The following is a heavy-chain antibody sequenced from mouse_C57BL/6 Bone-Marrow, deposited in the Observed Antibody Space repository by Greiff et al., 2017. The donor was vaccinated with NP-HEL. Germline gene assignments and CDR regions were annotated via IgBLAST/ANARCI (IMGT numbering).Heavy chain of an antibody. CDR1: GYTFTSYW. CDR3: TSSGGWPYYYDY. D-gene: IGHD3-2*02. J-gene: IGHJ2*01. V-gene: IGHV1-53*01. CDR2: INPSNGGT. Sequence: QVQLQQSGTELVKPGASVKLSCKASGYTFTSYWMHWVKQRPGQGLEWIGIINPSNGGTNYNEKFKSKATLTVDKSSSTAYMQLSSLTSEDSAVERGTSSGGWPYYYDYWGQGTTLTASS.